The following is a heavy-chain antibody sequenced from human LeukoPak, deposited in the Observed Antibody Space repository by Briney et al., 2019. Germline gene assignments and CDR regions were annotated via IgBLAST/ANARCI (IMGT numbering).Heavy chain of an antibody. J-gene: IGHJ4*02. D-gene: IGHD3-22*01. V-gene: IGHV3-21*01. CDR3: ARDLAYFYDSSFD. Sequence: GGSLRLSCVASGFTFSIYSMNWVRQAPGKGLEWVSSIDSSSSYMYYADSVKGRFTISRDNAKNSLFPQMNSLRAEDTAVYYCARDLAYFYDSSFDWGQGTLVSVSS. CDR1: GFTFSIYS. CDR2: IDSSSSYM.